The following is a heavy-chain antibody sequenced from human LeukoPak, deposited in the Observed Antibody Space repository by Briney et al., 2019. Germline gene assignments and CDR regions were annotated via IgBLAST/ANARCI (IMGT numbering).Heavy chain of an antibody. CDR3: AKEPGGYTYGTGYYFDY. D-gene: IGHD5-18*01. CDR1: GFTFSNYD. Sequence: GGSLRPSCTASGFTFSNYDIHWVRQAPGKGLEWVAFIRYDGSDKYYGDSVKGRFTISRDNSKNTLYLQMNSLRAEDTAVYYCAKEPGGYTYGTGYYFDYWGQGTLVTVSS. CDR2: IRYDGSDK. J-gene: IGHJ4*02. V-gene: IGHV3-30*02.